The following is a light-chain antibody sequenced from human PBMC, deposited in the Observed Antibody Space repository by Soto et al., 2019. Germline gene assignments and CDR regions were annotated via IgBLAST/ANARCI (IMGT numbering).Light chain of an antibody. J-gene: IGKJ1*01. Sequence: EIVMTQSPATLSVSPGERAILSCRASQSVSSNLAWYQQKPGQAPRLLIYGASTRATGIPARFSGSGSGTEFTLTISSLQSEDFAAYYCQQYNNWPRTFGQGTKVDIK. V-gene: IGKV3-15*01. CDR1: QSVSSN. CDR3: QQYNNWPRT. CDR2: GAS.